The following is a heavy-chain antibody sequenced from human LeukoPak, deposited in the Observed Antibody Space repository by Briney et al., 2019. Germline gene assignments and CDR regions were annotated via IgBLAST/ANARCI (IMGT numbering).Heavy chain of an antibody. CDR2: INHSGST. CDR1: GGSFSGYY. CDR3: ARGRLGGPDY. V-gene: IGHV4-34*01. Sequence: KPSETLSLTCAVYGGSFSGYYWSWIRQPPGKGLEWIGEINHSGSTNYNPSLKSRVTISVDTSKNQFSLKLSSVTAADTAVYYCARGRLGGPDYWGQGTLVTVSS. D-gene: IGHD3-16*01. J-gene: IGHJ4*02.